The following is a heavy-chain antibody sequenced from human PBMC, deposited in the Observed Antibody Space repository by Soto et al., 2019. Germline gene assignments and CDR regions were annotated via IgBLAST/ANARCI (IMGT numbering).Heavy chain of an antibody. J-gene: IGHJ5*02. D-gene: IGHD1-1*01. CDR1: GFTFSSYS. CDR3: ASTTGTGGP. V-gene: IGHV3-48*01. Sequence: EVQLVESGGGLVQPGGSLRLSCAASGFTFSSYSMNWVRQAPGKGLEWVSCIRSSSRTIYYAGSVKGRFTISRDNAKNSRYLQMNSLIAEDTAVYYCASTTGTGGPWGQGTLVTVSS. CDR2: IRSSSRTI.